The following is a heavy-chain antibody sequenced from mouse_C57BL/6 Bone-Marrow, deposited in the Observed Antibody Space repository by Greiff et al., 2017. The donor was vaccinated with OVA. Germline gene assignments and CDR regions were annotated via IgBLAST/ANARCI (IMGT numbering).Heavy chain of an antibody. CDR1: GFTFTDYY. D-gene: IGHD1-1*01. V-gene: IGHV7-3*01. CDR3: ARATVVFDY. CDR2: IRNKANGYTT. J-gene: IGHJ2*01. Sequence: EVKLVESGGGLVQPGGSLSLSCAASGFTFTDYYMSWVRQPPGKALEWLGFIRNKANGYTTEYSASVKCRFTISRDNSQSILYLQMNALRAEDRATYYCARATVVFDYWGQGTTLTVSS.